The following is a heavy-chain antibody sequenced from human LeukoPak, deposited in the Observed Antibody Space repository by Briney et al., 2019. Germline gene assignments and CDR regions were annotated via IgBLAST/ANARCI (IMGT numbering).Heavy chain of an antibody. CDR1: GGSFDGFY. J-gene: IGHJ4*02. Sequence: SETLSLTCGVSGGSFDGFYWSWVRQPPGKGLEWIGEINHIGNTNYNPSLKSRVTMSVDTSKNHFSLKLTSVTAADTAVYFCARGPRSTISSLNSWGPGVLVTVSS. V-gene: IGHV4-34*01. D-gene: IGHD5/OR15-5a*01. CDR2: INHIGNT. CDR3: ARGPRSTISSLNS.